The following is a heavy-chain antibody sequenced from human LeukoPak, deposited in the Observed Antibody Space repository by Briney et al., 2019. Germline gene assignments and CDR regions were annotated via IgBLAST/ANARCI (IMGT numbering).Heavy chain of an antibody. V-gene: IGHV1-3*01. CDR3: ARVLGYFDL. Sequence: GGSLRLSCSASGFTFSSYAMHWVRQAPGQRLEWMGWINAGNGNTKYSQKFQGRVTITRDTSASTAYMELSSLRSEDTAVYYCARVLGYFDLWGRGTLVTVSS. CDR2: INAGNGNT. J-gene: IGHJ2*01. CDR1: GFTFSSYA.